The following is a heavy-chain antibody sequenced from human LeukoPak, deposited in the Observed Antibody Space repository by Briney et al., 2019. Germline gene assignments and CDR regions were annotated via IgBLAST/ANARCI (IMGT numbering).Heavy chain of an antibody. J-gene: IGHJ4*02. D-gene: IGHD2-2*01. CDR3: TTDENESTH. CDR1: GFTFRKAW. V-gene: IGHV3-15*01. Sequence: GGAPRLSCAASGFTFRKAWVSWGRQAPGKGVGWVGRIKSKTDGGTTDYAAPVKGRFTISRDDSKNTLYLQMNSLKTEDTAVYYCTTDENESTHWGQGTLVTVSS. CDR2: IKSKTDGGTT.